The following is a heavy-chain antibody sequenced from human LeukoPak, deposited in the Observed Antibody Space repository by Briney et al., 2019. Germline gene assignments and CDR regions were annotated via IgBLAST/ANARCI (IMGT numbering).Heavy chain of an antibody. D-gene: IGHD2-21*01. CDR1: GGSISSYY. CDR2: IYYSGST. V-gene: IGHV4-59*01. J-gene: IGHJ4*02. CDR3: ARGPRIPVYFDY. Sequence: KPSETLSLTCTVSGGSISSYYWSWIRQPPGKGLEWIGYIYYSGSTNYNPSLKGRVTISVDTSKNQFSLKLSSVTAADTAVYYCARGPRIPVYFDYWGQGTLVTVSS.